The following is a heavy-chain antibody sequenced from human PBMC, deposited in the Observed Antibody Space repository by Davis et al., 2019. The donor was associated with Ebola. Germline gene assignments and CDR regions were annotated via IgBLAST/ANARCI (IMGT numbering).Heavy chain of an antibody. Sequence: LRLSCAVSGGSISSGDYSWSWIRQPPGKGLEWIGYIYYSGSTYYNPSLKSRVTISVDRSKNQFSLKLSSVTAADTAVYYCARDQQGRNWFDPWGQGTLVTVSS. CDR3: ARDQQGRNWFDP. J-gene: IGHJ5*02. CDR1: GGSISSGDYS. CDR2: IYYSGST. V-gene: IGHV4-30-2*01.